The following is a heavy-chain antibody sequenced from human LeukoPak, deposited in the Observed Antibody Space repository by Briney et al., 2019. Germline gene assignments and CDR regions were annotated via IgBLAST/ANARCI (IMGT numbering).Heavy chain of an antibody. CDR1: GGSFSGYY. D-gene: IGHD3-22*01. Sequence: PSETLSLTCAVYGGSFSGYYWSWIRQPPGKGLEWIGEINHSGSTNYNPSLKSRVTISVDTSKNQFSLKLSPVTAADTAVYYCASLRIVTMIVVVRSLPPWGQGTLVTVSS. J-gene: IGHJ5*02. V-gene: IGHV4-34*01. CDR3: ASLRIVTMIVVVRSLPP. CDR2: INHSGST.